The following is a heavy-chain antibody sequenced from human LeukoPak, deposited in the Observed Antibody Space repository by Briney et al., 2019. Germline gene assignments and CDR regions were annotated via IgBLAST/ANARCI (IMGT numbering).Heavy chain of an antibody. CDR2: ISYDGSNK. J-gene: IGHJ4*02. D-gene: IGHD5-18*01. CDR3: ARGGGIYSYGRYYFDY. Sequence: GGSLSPPCAASGSTFSSNAMHWVRKAPGKGLEWVAVISYDGSNKYYADSVKGRFTISRDNSKNTLYLQMNSLRAEDTAVYYCARGGGIYSYGRYYFDYWGQGTLVTVSS. V-gene: IGHV3-30-3*01. CDR1: GSTFSSNA.